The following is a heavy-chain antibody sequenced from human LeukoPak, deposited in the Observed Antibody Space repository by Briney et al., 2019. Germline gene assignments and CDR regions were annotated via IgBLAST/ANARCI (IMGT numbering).Heavy chain of an antibody. D-gene: IGHD3-9*01. Sequence: PSETLSLTCTVSGDSLINFYWSWIRQPPGKGLEWIGYIYYSGTTNYNPSLKSRVTMSVGTSKNQFSLNLRSVTAADTAVYHCARLKFDVLTGYYEALDYWGQGTLVTVSS. CDR2: IYYSGTT. J-gene: IGHJ4*02. CDR1: GDSLINFY. V-gene: IGHV4-59*08. CDR3: ARLKFDVLTGYYEALDY.